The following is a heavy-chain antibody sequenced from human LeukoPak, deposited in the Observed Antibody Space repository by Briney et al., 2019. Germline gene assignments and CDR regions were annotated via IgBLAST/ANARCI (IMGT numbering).Heavy chain of an antibody. Sequence: NPSETLSLTCAVYGGSFSGYYWSWIRQPPGKGLEWIGEINHSGSTNYNPSLKSRVTISVDTSKNQFSLKLSSVTAADTAVYYCARGRYCSGGSCPYYYGMDVWGQGTTVTVSS. CDR3: ARGRYCSGGSCPYYYGMDV. CDR1: GGSFSGYY. CDR2: INHSGST. V-gene: IGHV4-34*01. D-gene: IGHD2-15*01. J-gene: IGHJ6*02.